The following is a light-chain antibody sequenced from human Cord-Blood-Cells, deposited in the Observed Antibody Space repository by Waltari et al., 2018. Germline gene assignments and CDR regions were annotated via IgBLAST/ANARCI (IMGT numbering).Light chain of an antibody. CDR1: SSDVGGYNY. Sequence: QSALTQPASVSGSPGQSITISCTGTSSDVGGYNYVSWYQQHPGKAPKLMIYDVSNRPSGVSNRFSGSKSSTTASLTISGLQAEDEADYYCISYTSSSTLVVFGGGTKLTVL. CDR2: DVS. CDR3: ISYTSSSTLVV. V-gene: IGLV2-14*01. J-gene: IGLJ2*01.